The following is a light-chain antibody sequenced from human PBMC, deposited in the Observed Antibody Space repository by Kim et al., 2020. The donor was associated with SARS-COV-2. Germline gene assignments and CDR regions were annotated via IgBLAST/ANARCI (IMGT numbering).Light chain of an antibody. Sequence: LSDWERVTRSCRASQSISNSYLAWHQQKPGQAPRLLIYDASSRATGIPDRFSGSGSGTDFTLTISRLEPEDFAVYYCQQYGDSPYTFGQGTKLEIK. CDR3: QQYGDSPYT. J-gene: IGKJ2*01. V-gene: IGKV3-20*01. CDR2: DAS. CDR1: QSISNSY.